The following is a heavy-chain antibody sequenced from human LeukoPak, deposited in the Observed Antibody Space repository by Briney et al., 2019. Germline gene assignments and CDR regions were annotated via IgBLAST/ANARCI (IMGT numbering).Heavy chain of an antibody. Sequence: PGGSLRLSCAASGFTFSSYSMNWVRQAPGEGLEWVSSISSSSSYIYYADSVKGRFTISRDNAKNSLYLQMNSLRAEDTAVYYCARDGYSSSCPDYWGQGTLVTVSS. V-gene: IGHV3-21*01. CDR2: ISSSSSYI. CDR1: GFTFSSYS. D-gene: IGHD6-13*01. CDR3: ARDGYSSSCPDY. J-gene: IGHJ4*02.